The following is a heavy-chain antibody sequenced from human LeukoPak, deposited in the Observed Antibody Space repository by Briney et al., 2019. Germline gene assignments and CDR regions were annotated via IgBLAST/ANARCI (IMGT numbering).Heavy chain of an antibody. V-gene: IGHV4-59*01. CDR1: GGSISSYY. D-gene: IGHD6-25*01. CDR3: ASARLGSGLEGAFDV. Sequence: PSETLSLTCTVCGGSISSYYWCWIRQPPGKGREGVGYIYYSGSTNYNPSLKSRVNISIDASKNQFSLWLSSVTAADTAVYHCASARLGSGLEGAFDVWGQGTMVTVSS. J-gene: IGHJ3*01. CDR2: IYYSGST.